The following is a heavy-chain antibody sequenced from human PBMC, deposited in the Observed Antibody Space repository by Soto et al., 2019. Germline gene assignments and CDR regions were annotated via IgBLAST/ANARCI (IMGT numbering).Heavy chain of an antibody. Sequence: SETLSLTCTISGGTIGDYYWSWIRQPPGKELEWIAYIYYTGKTDQNPSLERRVSISLGTSGNQFSLNLSSVTAADTAVYYCVTKHHRAGSFDSWGPGILVTVSS. V-gene: IGHV4-59*01. CDR1: GGTIGDYY. D-gene: IGHD2-21*01. J-gene: IGHJ4*02. CDR3: VTKHHRAGSFDS. CDR2: IYYTGKT.